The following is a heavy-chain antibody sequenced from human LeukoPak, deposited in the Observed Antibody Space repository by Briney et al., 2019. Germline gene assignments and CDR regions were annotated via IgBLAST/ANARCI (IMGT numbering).Heavy chain of an antibody. CDR1: GFTSNNYA. CDR3: AKGAYDYIEIGYFDS. V-gene: IGHV3-23*01. J-gene: IGHJ4*02. Sequence: GGSLRLSCAASGFTSNNYAMNWVRQAPGEGLEWVSVLIGSSGSTDYADSVKGRFTISRDNSKNTVFLQMNSLRAEDTAIYYCAKGAYDYIEIGYFDSWGQGTLVTVSS. CDR2: LIGSSGST. D-gene: IGHD5-12*01.